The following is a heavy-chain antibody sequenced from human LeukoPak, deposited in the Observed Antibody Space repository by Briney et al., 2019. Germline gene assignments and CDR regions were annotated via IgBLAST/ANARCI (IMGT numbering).Heavy chain of an antibody. CDR1: GGSISSYY. D-gene: IGHD4-17*01. CDR3: ASSFHGDYVNWFDP. CDR2: IYYSGST. Sequence: SETLSLTCTVSGGSISSYYWSWIRQPPGKGLEWIGYIYYSGSTNYNPSLKSRVTISVDTSKNQFSLKLSSVTAADTAVYYCASSFHGDYVNWFDPWGQGTLVTVSS. V-gene: IGHV4-59*01. J-gene: IGHJ5*02.